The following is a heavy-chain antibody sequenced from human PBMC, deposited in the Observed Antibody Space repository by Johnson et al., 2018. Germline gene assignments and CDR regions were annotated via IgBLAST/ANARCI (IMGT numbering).Heavy chain of an antibody. CDR2: IKEDGSEK. J-gene: IGHJ3*02. CDR3: GRREGGRWYGRAFDI. Sequence: EVQLVETGGGLVQPGGSLRLSCAASGFTFSSYWMSWVRQAPGKGLEWVANIKEDGSEKHYVDSVKGRFTIFRDNAKNSLDLQMTSLRAEDTAGYYGGRREGGRWYGRAFDIWGQGTLVTVSS. D-gene: IGHD6-13*01. CDR1: GFTFSSYW. V-gene: IGHV3-7*01.